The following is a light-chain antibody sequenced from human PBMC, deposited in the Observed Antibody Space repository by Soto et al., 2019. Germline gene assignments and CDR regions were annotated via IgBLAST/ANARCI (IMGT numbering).Light chain of an antibody. CDR1: QGINTY. V-gene: IGKV1-9*01. CDR2: DAS. Sequence: DIQLTQSPSFLSASVGDRVTITCRASQGINTYLAWYQQKPGKAPKVLIYDASKLHSGVPSRFSGSGSGTEFTLTISSLQPEDFETYFCQQLNTYSSFGGGTKVEIK. CDR3: QQLNTYSS. J-gene: IGKJ4*01.